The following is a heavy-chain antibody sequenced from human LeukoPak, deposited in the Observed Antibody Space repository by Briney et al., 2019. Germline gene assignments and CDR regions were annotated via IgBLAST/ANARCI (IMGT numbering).Heavy chain of an antibody. D-gene: IGHD1-26*01. CDR3: ARDGGTMGATTDYYYYYMDV. J-gene: IGHJ6*03. Sequence: ASVKVSCKASGYTFTNYGLSWVRQAPGQGLEWMGWISAYNGYTNYAQKLQGRVTMTTDTSTTTACMELRSLRSDDTAVYYCARDGGTMGATTDYYYYYMDVWGKGTTVTISS. CDR1: GYTFTNYG. V-gene: IGHV1-18*01. CDR2: ISAYNGYT.